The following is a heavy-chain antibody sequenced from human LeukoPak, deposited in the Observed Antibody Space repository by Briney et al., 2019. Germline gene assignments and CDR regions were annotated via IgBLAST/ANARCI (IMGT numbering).Heavy chain of an antibody. V-gene: IGHV4-4*02. CDR3: ASNGYYSLDY. CDR1: SGSISNDNW. CDR2: IYRSGST. D-gene: IGHD3-22*01. J-gene: IGHJ4*02. Sequence: PSGTLSLTCVVSSGSISNDNWWSWVRQSPGKGLEWIGEIYRSGSTNYNPSLKSRVTISVDKSKNQFSLRLNSVTAADTAVYYCASNGYYSLDYWGQGTLATVSS.